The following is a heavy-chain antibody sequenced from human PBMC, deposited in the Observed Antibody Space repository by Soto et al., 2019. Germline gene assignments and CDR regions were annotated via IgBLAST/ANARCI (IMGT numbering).Heavy chain of an antibody. Sequence: QVQLVQSGAEVKKPGASVKVSCKASGYTFTSYYMHWVRQAAGQGLAWMGIINPSGGSTSYAQKFQCRVTMTRDTSTSTVYMELSSLRSEDTAVYYCASNLGWSSGWYNWGQGTLVTVSS. CDR1: GYTFTSYY. CDR3: ASNLGWSSGWYN. CDR2: INPSGGST. V-gene: IGHV1-46*01. J-gene: IGHJ4*02. D-gene: IGHD6-19*01.